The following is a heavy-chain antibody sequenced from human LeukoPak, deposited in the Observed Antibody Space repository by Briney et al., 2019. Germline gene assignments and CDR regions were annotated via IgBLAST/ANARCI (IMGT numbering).Heavy chain of an antibody. CDR1: GFTFSSYS. D-gene: IGHD3-10*01. J-gene: IGHJ6*02. CDR3: AKVAPYGSGSYYYYYGMDV. CDR2: ISGSGGST. V-gene: IGHV3-23*01. Sequence: GGSLRLSCAASGFTFSSYSMNWVRQAPGKGLEWVSAISGSGGSTYYADSVKGRFTISRDNSKNTLYLQMNSLRAEDTAVYYCAKVAPYGSGSYYYYYGMDVWGQGTTVTVSS.